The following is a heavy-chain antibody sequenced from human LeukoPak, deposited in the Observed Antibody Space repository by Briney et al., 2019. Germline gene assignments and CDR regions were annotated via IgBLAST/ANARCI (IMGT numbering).Heavy chain of an antibody. Sequence: GGSLRLSCAASGFTFSSYAMSWVRQAPGKGLEWVSAISGSGGSTYYPDSVKGRFTISRDNSKNTLYLQMYSLRAEDTAVYYCAKEPDYGDYFDYWGQGTLVTVSS. V-gene: IGHV3-23*01. CDR3: AKEPDYGDYFDY. CDR2: ISGSGGST. J-gene: IGHJ4*02. D-gene: IGHD4-17*01. CDR1: GFTFSSYA.